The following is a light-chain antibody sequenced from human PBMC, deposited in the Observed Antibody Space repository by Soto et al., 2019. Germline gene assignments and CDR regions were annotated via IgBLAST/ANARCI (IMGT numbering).Light chain of an antibody. CDR1: ESVSSSY. J-gene: IGKJ4*01. V-gene: IGKV3D-20*02. Sequence: EIALTQSPGTLSLSQGESATLSCGASESVSSSYLAWYQQKPGQAPRLLIYDASTRATGIPARFSGSGSGTDFTLNISSLEPEDFAVYYCQQHTNWPLTFGGGTKVDIK. CDR3: QQHTNWPLT. CDR2: DAS.